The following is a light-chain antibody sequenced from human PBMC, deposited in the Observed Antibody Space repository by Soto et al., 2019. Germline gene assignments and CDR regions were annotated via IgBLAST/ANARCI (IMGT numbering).Light chain of an antibody. CDR2: DVS. CDR1: SSDIGAFNY. J-gene: IGLJ2*01. V-gene: IGLV2-14*03. Sequence: QSALAQPASVSGSPGQSITIYCTGTSSDIGAFNYVSWYQQHPGDAPKLLIFDVSDRPSGISVRFSASKSGNTASLTISGLQTEDEAHYFCSSYAATNTVLFGGGTKLTVL. CDR3: SSYAATNTVL.